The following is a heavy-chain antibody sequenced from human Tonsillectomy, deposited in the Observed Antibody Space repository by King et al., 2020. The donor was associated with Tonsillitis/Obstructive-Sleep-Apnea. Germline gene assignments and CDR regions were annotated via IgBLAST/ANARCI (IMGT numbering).Heavy chain of an antibody. CDR2: IDYSGST. CDR1: GGSISSSPYH. V-gene: IGHV4-39*01. Sequence: QMQLQESGPGLVKPSETLSLTCSVSGGSISSSPYHWDWIRQPPGKGREWIGSIDYSGSTFYNPSLKSRVTISVDTSKNQFSLKLSSVTAADTAVYYCARRVGRDGYDWGQGTLVTVSS. CDR3: ARRVGRDGYD. J-gene: IGHJ4*02. D-gene: IGHD5-24*01.